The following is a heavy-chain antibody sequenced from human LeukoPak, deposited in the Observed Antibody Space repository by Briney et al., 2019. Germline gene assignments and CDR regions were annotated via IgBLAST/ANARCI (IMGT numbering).Heavy chain of an antibody. CDR1: GFTFSSYA. Sequence: GVPLRLSCSASGFTFSSYAMHWVRQAPGKGLEYVSAISSNGGSTYYADSVKGRFTISRDNSKNTLYLQMSSLRAEDTAVYYCVKDPHCSSTSCYDYWGQGTLVTVSS. J-gene: IGHJ4*02. CDR2: ISSNGGST. CDR3: VKDPHCSSTSCYDY. V-gene: IGHV3-64D*06. D-gene: IGHD2-2*01.